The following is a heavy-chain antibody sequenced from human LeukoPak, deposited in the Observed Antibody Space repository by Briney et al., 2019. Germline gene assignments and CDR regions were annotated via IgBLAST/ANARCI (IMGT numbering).Heavy chain of an antibody. CDR2: IYYSGST. D-gene: IGHD1-14*01. Sequence: KASETLSLTCTVSGGSISSSSYYWGWIRQPPGKGLEWIGSIYYSGSTYYNPSLKSRVTISVDTSKNQFSLKLSSVTAADTAVYYCAKDLNHLDYWGQGTLVTVSS. CDR3: AKDLNHLDY. V-gene: IGHV4-39*02. CDR1: GGSISSSSYY. J-gene: IGHJ4*02.